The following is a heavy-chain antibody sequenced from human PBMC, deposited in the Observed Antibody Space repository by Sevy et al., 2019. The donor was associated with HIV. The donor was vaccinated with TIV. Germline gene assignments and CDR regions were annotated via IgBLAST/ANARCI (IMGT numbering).Heavy chain of an antibody. CDR1: GFSFSDYY. J-gene: IGHJ6*02. CDR3: ARSETGHNYYYYYGMDV. V-gene: IGHV3-11*04. Sequence: GGSLRLSCAASGFSFSDYYMSWIRQAPGKGLEWVSYISGSGNSIYYADSVKGRFTISRDNAKNSLYLQMTSLRAEDTAVYYCARSETGHNYYYYYGMDVWDQGTTVTVSS. CDR2: ISGSGNSI.